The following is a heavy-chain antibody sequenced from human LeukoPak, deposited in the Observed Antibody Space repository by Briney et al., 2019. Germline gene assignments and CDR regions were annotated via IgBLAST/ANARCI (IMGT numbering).Heavy chain of an antibody. V-gene: IGHV3-21*01. CDR2: ISSSSSYV. J-gene: IGHJ4*02. CDR1: GFTFSSYS. D-gene: IGHD1-26*01. CDR3: ARVSESYHDY. Sequence: GGSLRLSYAASGFTFSSYSMNWVRQAPGKGLEWVSSISSSSSYVYYADSVKGRFTISRDNAKNSLYLQMNSLRADDTAVYYCARVSESYHDYWGQGTLVTVSS.